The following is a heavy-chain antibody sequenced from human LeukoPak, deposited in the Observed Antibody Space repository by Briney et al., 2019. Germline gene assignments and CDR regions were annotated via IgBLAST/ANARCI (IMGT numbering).Heavy chain of an antibody. V-gene: IGHV4-30-4*01. J-gene: IGHJ4*02. D-gene: IGHD7-27*01. CDR3: ARASLTGAPLDY. CDR1: GGSISSGDYY. Sequence: SETLSLTFTVSGGSISSGDYYWSWIRQPPGKGLEWIGYIYYSGSTYYNPSLKSRVTISVDTSKNQFSLKLSSVTAADTAVYYCARASLTGAPLDYWGQGTLVTVSS. CDR2: IYYSGST.